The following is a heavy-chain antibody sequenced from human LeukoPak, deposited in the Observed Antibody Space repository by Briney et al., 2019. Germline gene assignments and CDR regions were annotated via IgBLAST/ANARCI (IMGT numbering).Heavy chain of an antibody. CDR3: ARRAGFQRYFDY. V-gene: IGHV4-34*01. CDR1: GGSLSGYF. J-gene: IGHJ4*02. D-gene: IGHD6-19*01. CDR2: INHSGST. Sequence: SETLSLTCAVSGGSLSGYFWGWIRQPPGKGLEWIGEINHSGSTNYNPSLKSRVTISVDTSKNQFSLKLSSVTAADTAVYYCARRAGFQRYFDYWGQGTLVTVSS.